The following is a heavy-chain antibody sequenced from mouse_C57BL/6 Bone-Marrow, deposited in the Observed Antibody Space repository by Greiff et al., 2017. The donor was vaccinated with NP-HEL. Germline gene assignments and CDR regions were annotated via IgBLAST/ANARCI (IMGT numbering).Heavy chain of an antibody. J-gene: IGHJ3*01. CDR2: ISYDGSN. CDR1: GYSITSGYY. CDR3: ATLIYYYGSSYGFAY. V-gene: IGHV3-6*01. D-gene: IGHD1-1*01. Sequence: DVHLVESGPGLVKPSQSLSLTCSVTGYSITSGYYWNWIRQFPGNKLEWMGYISYDGSNNYNPSLKNRISITRDTSKNQFFLKLNSVTTEDTATYYCATLIYYYGSSYGFAYWGQGTLVTVSA.